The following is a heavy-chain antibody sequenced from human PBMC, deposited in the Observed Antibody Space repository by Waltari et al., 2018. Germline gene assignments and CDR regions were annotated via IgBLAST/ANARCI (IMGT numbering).Heavy chain of an antibody. D-gene: IGHD2-15*01. CDR3: ASHRPGGYGMDV. V-gene: IGHV3-74*01. CDR1: GFTFSRHW. CDR2: ITSDGGRT. Sequence: EVQLVESGGGLVQPGGSLRLACAAPGFTFSRHWMHWVRQVPGKGLVWVSAITSDGGRTRYADSVKGRFTISRDNAKNTLYLQMNSLRADDTAVYYCASHRPGGYGMDVWGHGTTVTVSS. J-gene: IGHJ6*02.